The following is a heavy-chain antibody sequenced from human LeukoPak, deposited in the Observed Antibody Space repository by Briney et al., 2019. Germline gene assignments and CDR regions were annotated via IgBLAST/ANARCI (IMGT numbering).Heavy chain of an antibody. D-gene: IGHD1-1*01. J-gene: IGHJ4*02. CDR3: ARGRVSGTTLYFDY. Sequence: SETLSLTCTVSGASISSDSVNWSWIRQPAGKGLEGIGRIYSGSTDYNPSLRSRLTISLDTSKNHISLKLSSVTAADTAVYYCARGRVSGTTLYFDYWGQGTLFTVSS. CDR2: IYSGST. CDR1: GASISSDSVN. V-gene: IGHV4-61*02.